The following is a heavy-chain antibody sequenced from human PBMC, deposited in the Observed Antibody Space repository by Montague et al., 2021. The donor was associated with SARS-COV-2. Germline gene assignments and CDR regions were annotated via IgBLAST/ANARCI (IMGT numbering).Heavy chain of an antibody. Sequence: SETLSLTCTVSGGSISSSGYYWGWIRQPPGKGLEWIGSIYYTGTTYYNPSLKSRVTISVDTSKNQFSLKLSSATAADTAVYYCARQSKLLWFGELFSPWYFDLWGRGTLVTVSS. CDR1: GGSISSSGYY. D-gene: IGHD3-10*01. J-gene: IGHJ2*01. CDR3: ARQSKLLWFGELFSPWYFDL. V-gene: IGHV4-39*01. CDR2: IYYTGTT.